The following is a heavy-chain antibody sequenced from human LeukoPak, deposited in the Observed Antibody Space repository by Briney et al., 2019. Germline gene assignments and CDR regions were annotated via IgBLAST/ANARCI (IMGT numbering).Heavy chain of an antibody. CDR2: FSRSGPDT. V-gene: IGHV3-23*01. CDR3: ARAPITSPFYFDY. CDR1: GFTFGSSA. Sequence: GGSLRLSCAASGFTFGSSAMSWVRQAPGKGPEWVSTFSRSGPDTYYADSVKGRFTISRDNAKNSLYLQMDSLRAEDTALYYCARAPITSPFYFDYWGQGTLVTVSS. J-gene: IGHJ4*02. D-gene: IGHD2-2*01.